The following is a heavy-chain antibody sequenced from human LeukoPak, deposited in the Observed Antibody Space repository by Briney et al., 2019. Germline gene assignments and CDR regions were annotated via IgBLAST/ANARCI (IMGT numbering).Heavy chain of an antibody. Sequence: PGGSLRLSCAASGFTFSSYSMNWVRQAPGKGLEWVSSISSSSSYIYYADSVKGRFTISRDNAKKSLYLQMNSLRAEDTALYHCARARSSSWYDWFDPWGQGTLVTVSS. V-gene: IGHV3-21*04. CDR2: ISSSSSYI. CDR1: GFTFSSYS. D-gene: IGHD6-13*01. CDR3: ARARSSSWYDWFDP. J-gene: IGHJ5*02.